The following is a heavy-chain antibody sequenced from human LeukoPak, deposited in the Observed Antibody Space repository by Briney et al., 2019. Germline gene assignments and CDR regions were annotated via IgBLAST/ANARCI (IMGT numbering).Heavy chain of an antibody. CDR3: ARRQGCSSTSCPPDS. J-gene: IGHJ4*02. CDR2: IYPGDSDT. V-gene: IGHV5-51*01. Sequence: GESLQISCRGSGSTFTTYWIGWVRQLPGKGLEWMGIIYPGDSDTRYSPSFQGQVTMSADKSINTAYLQWSSLQASDTAMYSRARRQGCSSTSCPPDSWGQGTLVTVSS. CDR1: GSTFTTYW. D-gene: IGHD2-2*01.